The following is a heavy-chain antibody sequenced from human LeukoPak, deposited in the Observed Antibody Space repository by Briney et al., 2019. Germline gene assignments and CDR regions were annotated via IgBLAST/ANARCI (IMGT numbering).Heavy chain of an antibody. Sequence: SETLSLTCAVYGGSFSGYYWSWIRQPPGKGLEWIGYIYYSGSTNYNPSLKSRVTISVDTSKNQFSLKLSSVTAADTAVYYCARRSLVGATYDYWGQGTLVTVSS. J-gene: IGHJ4*02. CDR3: ARRSLVGATYDY. CDR2: IYYSGST. V-gene: IGHV4-59*08. CDR1: GGSFSGYY. D-gene: IGHD1-26*01.